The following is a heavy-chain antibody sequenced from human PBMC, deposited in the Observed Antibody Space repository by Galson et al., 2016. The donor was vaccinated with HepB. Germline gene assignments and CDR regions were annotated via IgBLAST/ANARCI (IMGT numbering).Heavy chain of an antibody. Sequence: SLRLSCAASGSTVSTNYMSWVRQAPGKGLEWVSVIYGGGSTTYADSVKGRFTISRHNSKNTLYLQMNSLRTEDTAVYYCARDRILRGYYYGMDVWGKGTTVTVSS. CDR3: ARDRILRGYYYGMDV. D-gene: IGHD2-15*01. CDR2: IYGGGST. V-gene: IGHV3-53*04. CDR1: GSTVSTNY. J-gene: IGHJ6*04.